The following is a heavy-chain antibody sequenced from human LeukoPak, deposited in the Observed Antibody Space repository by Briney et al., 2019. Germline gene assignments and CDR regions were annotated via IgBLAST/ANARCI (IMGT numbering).Heavy chain of an antibody. D-gene: IGHD5-12*01. V-gene: IGHV4-34*01. CDR3: ARRREYSGYDYKDFDY. J-gene: IGHJ4*02. Sequence: SETLSLTCTVYGGSFSGSYWTWIRQSPGNGLEGMGDISHSGSTNYNQSLKSRLTISVDTSKNQFSLQLNSGTAADTAIYYCARRREYSGYDYKDFDYWGQGTLVTVSS. CDR1: GGSFSGSY. CDR2: ISHSGST.